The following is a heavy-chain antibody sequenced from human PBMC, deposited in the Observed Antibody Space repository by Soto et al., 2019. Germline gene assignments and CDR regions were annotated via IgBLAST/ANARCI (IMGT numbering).Heavy chain of an antibody. CDR3: ARVYGYGYGTNYFDY. V-gene: IGHV1-69*13. Sequence: GASVKVSCKASGGTFSSYAISWVRQAPGQGLEWMGGIIPIFGTANYAQKFQGRVTITADESTSTAYMELSSPRSEDTAVYYCARVYGYGYGTNYFDYWGQGTLVTVS. J-gene: IGHJ4*02. D-gene: IGHD5-18*01. CDR1: GGTFSSYA. CDR2: IIPIFGTA.